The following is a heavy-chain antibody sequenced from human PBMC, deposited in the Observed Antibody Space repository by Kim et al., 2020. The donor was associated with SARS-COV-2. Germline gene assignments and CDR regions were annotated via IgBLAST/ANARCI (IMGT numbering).Heavy chain of an antibody. V-gene: IGHV3-72*01. D-gene: IGHD1-7*01. Sequence: GGSLRLSCAASGFTFSDHYMDWVRQAPGKGPEWVGRSRNKANSNSTEYAASVKGRFTVSRDDSRNSLYLQMNSLKIDDTAVYFCTRSGNSLYGLDVWGQGTTVTVSS. J-gene: IGHJ6*02. CDR3: TRSGNSLYGLDV. CDR2: SRNKANSNST. CDR1: GFTFSDHY.